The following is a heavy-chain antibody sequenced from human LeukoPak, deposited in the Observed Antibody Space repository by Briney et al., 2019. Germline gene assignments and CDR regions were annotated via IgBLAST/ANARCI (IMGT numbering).Heavy chain of an antibody. D-gene: IGHD6-13*01. V-gene: IGHV3-21*01. J-gene: IGHJ4*02. Sequence: GGSLRLSCAASGFTFSSYSMNWVRQAPGKGLEWVSSISSSSSYIYYADSVKGRFTISRDNAKNSLCLQMNSLRAEDTAVYYCARDQVVAALDYWGQGTLVTVSS. CDR2: ISSSSSYI. CDR1: GFTFSSYS. CDR3: ARDQVVAALDY.